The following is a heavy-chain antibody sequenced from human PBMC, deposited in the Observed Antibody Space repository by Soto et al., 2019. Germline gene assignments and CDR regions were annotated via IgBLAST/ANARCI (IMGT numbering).Heavy chain of an antibody. CDR2: INHSGST. V-gene: IGHV4-34*01. D-gene: IGHD6-19*01. CDR3: ARGRAVAGTDAYLGY. Sequence: SETLSLTCAVYGGSFSGYYWSWIRQPPGKGLEWIGEINHSGSTNYNPSLKSRVTISVDTSKNQFSLKLSSVTAADTAVYYCARGRAVAGTDAYLGYWGQGTLVTVSS. CDR1: GGSFSGYY. J-gene: IGHJ4*02.